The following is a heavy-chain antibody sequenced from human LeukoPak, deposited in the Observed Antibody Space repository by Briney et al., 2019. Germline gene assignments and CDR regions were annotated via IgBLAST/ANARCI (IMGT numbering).Heavy chain of an antibody. D-gene: IGHD6-13*01. CDR1: GFTFSSYA. Sequence: GGSLRLSCAASGFTFSSYAMSWVRQAPGKGLEWVSGISWNSGSIGYADSVKGRFTISRDNAKNSLYLQMNSLRAEDMALYYCAKDIAAEGDAFDIWGQGTMVTVSS. V-gene: IGHV3-9*03. J-gene: IGHJ3*02. CDR3: AKDIAAEGDAFDI. CDR2: ISWNSGSI.